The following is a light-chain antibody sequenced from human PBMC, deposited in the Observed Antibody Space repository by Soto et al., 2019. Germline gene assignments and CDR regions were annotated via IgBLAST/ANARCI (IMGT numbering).Light chain of an antibody. Sequence: EIEFTQSPGTLSFSPGERATLSCRASQSISSNYLAWYQQKPGQTPRLLIYGASSRATGIPDRFSGSGSGTDFTLTISRLEPEDFAVYYCQQYGNSPPTTFGQGTKVDIK. CDR2: GAS. J-gene: IGKJ1*01. CDR3: QQYGNSPPTT. V-gene: IGKV3-20*01. CDR1: QSISSNY.